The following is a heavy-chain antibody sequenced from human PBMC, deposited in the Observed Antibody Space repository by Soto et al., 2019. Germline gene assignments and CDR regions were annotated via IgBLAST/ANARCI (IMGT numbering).Heavy chain of an antibody. V-gene: IGHV3-48*03. CDR3: ARDLKGLGYYYYGMDV. CDR1: GLTFSSYE. Sequence: VQLVASGGGLVQPGGSLRLSCAASGLTFSSYEMNWVRQAPGKGLEWVSYISSGGGTTYYADSVKGRFTISRDNAKNSLYLQMNSLRAEDTAVYYCARDLKGLGYYYYGMDVWGQGTTVTVSS. CDR2: ISSGGGTT. D-gene: IGHD3-16*01. J-gene: IGHJ6*02.